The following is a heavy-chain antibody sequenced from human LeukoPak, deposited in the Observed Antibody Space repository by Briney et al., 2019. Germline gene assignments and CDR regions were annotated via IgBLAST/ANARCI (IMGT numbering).Heavy chain of an antibody. CDR2: IDPSDSYT. CDR3: ARGSSGSYQPDY. J-gene: IGHJ4*02. CDR1: GYSFTSYW. V-gene: IGHV5-10-1*01. D-gene: IGHD1-26*01. Sequence: GESLKISCRGSGYSFTSYWISWVRQMSGKGLEWMGRIDPSDSYTNYSPSFQGHVTISADKSISTAYLQWSSLKASDTAMYYCARGSSGSYQPDYWGQGTLVTVSS.